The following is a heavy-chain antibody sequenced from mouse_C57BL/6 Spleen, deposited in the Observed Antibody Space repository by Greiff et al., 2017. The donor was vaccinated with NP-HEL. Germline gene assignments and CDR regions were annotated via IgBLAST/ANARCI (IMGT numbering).Heavy chain of an antibody. CDR2: IYPGSGNT. CDR1: GYSFTSYY. J-gene: IGHJ4*01. V-gene: IGHV1-66*01. CDR3: ARPVYYGNYVGYAMDY. D-gene: IGHD2-1*01. Sequence: VQVVESGPELVKPGASVKISCKASGYSFTSYYIHWVKQRPGQGLEWIGWIYPGSGNTKYNEKFKGKATLTADTSSSTAYMQLSSLTSEDSAVYYCARPVYYGNYVGYAMDYWGQGTSVTVSS.